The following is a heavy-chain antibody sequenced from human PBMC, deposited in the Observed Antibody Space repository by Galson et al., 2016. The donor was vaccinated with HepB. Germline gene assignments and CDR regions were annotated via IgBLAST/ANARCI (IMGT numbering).Heavy chain of an antibody. CDR3: ARLGPYYYDSIGNAWGYVDF. Sequence: TLSLTCTVSGASIGSGGYYWTWIRQHPGKGLKWIGYIHYTGFTYYTPSPKSRVSMSVDLSNDQFSLQLTYLTAADTAVYYCARLGPYYYDSIGNAWGYVDFWGQGTLVTVSS. V-gene: IGHV4-31*03. D-gene: IGHD3-22*01. CDR1: GASIGSGGYY. CDR2: IHYTGFT. J-gene: IGHJ4*02.